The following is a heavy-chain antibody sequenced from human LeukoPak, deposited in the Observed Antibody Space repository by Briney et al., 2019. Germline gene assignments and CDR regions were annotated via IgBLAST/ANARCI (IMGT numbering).Heavy chain of an antibody. CDR2: VYSGGVA. V-gene: IGHV3-66*01. Sequence: GGSLRLSCAAAGFSVSGNYMNWARQPPGKGLDWGSIVYSGGVAYYADSVQGRFTISRDYSKNTVSLQMNSLRAEDTAIYYCARESPGDSNGLDVWGQGTKVTVPS. CDR3: ARESPGDSNGLDV. CDR1: GFSVSGNY. D-gene: IGHD7-27*01. J-gene: IGHJ6*02.